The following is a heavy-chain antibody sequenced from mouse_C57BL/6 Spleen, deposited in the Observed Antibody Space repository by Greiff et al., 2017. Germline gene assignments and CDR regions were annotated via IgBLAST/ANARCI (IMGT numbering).Heavy chain of an antibody. J-gene: IGHJ3*01. V-gene: IGHV1-50*01. CDR3: ARKDAWFAY. Sequence: QVQLQQPGAELVKPGASVKLSCKASGYTFTSYWMQWVKQRPGQGLEWIGEIDPSDSYTNYNQKFKGKATLTVETSSSTAYMQLSSLTSEDSAVYYCARKDAWFAYWGQGTLVTVSA. CDR1: GYTFTSYW. CDR2: IDPSDSYT.